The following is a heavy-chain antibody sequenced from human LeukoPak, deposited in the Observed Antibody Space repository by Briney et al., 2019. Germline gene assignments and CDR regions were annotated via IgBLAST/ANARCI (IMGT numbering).Heavy chain of an antibody. D-gene: IGHD6-13*01. Sequence: GGSLRLSCAASGFTFSSYWMIWVRQAPGKGLEWASYISSSGSTIYYADSVKGRYTISRDNAKNSLYLQMNSLRAEDTAVYYCARLTSSSWGPYWFDPWGQGTLVTVSS. CDR3: ARLTSSSWGPYWFDP. CDR1: GFTFSSYW. V-gene: IGHV3-48*04. J-gene: IGHJ5*02. CDR2: ISSSGSTI.